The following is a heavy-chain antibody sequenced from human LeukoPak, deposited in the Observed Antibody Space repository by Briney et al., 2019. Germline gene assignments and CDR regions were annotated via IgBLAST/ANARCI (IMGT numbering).Heavy chain of an antibody. V-gene: IGHV4-34*01. CDR1: GGSFSGYY. CDR2: INHSGST. Sequence: PSETLSLTCVVSGGSFSGYYWSWIRQPPGKGLEWIGEINHSGSTIYNPSLKSRVTITVDTSKNQFSLKLSSVTAADTAVDYCARGSGYSGSSPFDYWGQGTLVTVSS. J-gene: IGHJ4*02. D-gene: IGHD6-6*01. CDR3: ARGSGYSGSSPFDY.